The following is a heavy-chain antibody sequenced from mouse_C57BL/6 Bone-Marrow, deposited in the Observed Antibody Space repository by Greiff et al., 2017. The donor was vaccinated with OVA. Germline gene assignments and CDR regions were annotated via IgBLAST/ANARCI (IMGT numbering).Heavy chain of an antibody. J-gene: IGHJ4*01. V-gene: IGHV2-6-1*01. CDR3: ARQRDVITTVVATRDYAMDY. CDR1: GFSLTSYG. D-gene: IGHD1-1*01. CDR2: IWSDGST. Sequence: VMLVESGPGLVAPSQSLSITCTVSGFSLTSYGVHWVRQPPGKGLEWLVVIWSDGSTTYNSALKSRLSISKDNSKSQVFLKMNSLQTDDTAMYYCARQRDVITTVVATRDYAMDYWGQGTSVTVSS.